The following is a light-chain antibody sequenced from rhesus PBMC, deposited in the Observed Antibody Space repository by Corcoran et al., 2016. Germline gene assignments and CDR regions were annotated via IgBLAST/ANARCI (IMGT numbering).Light chain of an antibody. CDR3: HQYNDWNS. CDR2: GAA. V-gene: IGKV3-42*02. J-gene: IGKJ2*01. CDR1: QSVSSK. Sequence: DIVMTQSPATLSLSPGERGTLSCRTSQSVSSKLAWYQQKTGQAPKLLIFGAASRATGIPERFSGSGSGTEFTLSISSLEPEDVGVYYCHQYNDWNSFGQGTKVEIK.